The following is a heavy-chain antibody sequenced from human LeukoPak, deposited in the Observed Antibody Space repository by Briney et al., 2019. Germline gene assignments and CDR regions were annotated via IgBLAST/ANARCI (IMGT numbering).Heavy chain of an antibody. CDR2: INPNSGGT. CDR3: ARDLDIVVVPAAMPV. J-gene: IGHJ3*01. CDR1: GYTFTGYY. Sequence: GASVKVSCKASGYTFTGYYMHWVRQAPGQGLEWMGWINPNSGGTNYAQKFQGRVAMTRDTSISTAYMELSRLRSDDTAVYYCARDLDIVVVPAAMPVWGQGTMVTVSS. D-gene: IGHD2-2*03. V-gene: IGHV1-2*02.